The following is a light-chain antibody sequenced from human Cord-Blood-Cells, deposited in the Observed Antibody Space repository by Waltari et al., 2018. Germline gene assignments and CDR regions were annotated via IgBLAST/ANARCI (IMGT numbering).Light chain of an antibody. CDR1: SRDVGGYNY. CDR3: SSYTSSSTWV. Sequence: QSALTQPASVSGSPGQSITISCTGTSRDVGGYNYVSRYQQHPGKAPKLMIYDVSKRPSGVSNRFSGSKSGNTASLTISGLQAEDEADYYCSSYTSSSTWVFGGGTKLTVL. V-gene: IGLV2-14*01. CDR2: DVS. J-gene: IGLJ3*02.